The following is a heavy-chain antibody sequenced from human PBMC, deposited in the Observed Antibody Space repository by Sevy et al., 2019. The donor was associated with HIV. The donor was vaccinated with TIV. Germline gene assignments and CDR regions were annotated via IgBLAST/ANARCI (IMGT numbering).Heavy chain of an antibody. Sequence: GGSLRLSCSASGFTFRNYAMNWVRQAPGKGLKYVSAISSDGGGTYYADSVRGRFTISRDNSKNTLYLQMRSLRVEDTAVYYYAKDPDYDFWRGDYGMDVWGQGTTVTVSS. V-gene: IGHV3-64D*06. J-gene: IGHJ6*02. CDR2: ISSDGGGT. CDR1: GFTFRNYA. CDR3: AKDPDYDFWRGDYGMDV. D-gene: IGHD3-3*01.